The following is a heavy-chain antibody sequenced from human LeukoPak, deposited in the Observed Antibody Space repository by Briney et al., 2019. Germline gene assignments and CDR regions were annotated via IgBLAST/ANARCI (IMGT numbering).Heavy chain of an antibody. Sequence: GGSLRLSCAASGFTFSSYAMSWVRQAPGKGLECTSGFSGSGGSTYYADSVKGRFTISRDNSKNTLYLQMSSLRAEDTAVYYCAKGVSRVDYGDYVYWGQGTLVTVSS. CDR3: AKGVSRVDYGDYVY. J-gene: IGHJ4*02. V-gene: IGHV3-23*01. CDR2: FSGSGGST. CDR1: GFTFSSYA. D-gene: IGHD4-17*01.